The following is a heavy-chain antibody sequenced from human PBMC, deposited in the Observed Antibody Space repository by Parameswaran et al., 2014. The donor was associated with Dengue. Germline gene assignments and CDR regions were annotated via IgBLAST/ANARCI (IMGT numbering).Heavy chain of an antibody. D-gene: IGHD3/OR15-3a*01. J-gene: IGHJ6*02. CDR3: ARDYGFWSGDYLGLYGMDV. Sequence: WVRQAPGQGLGWMGWISAYNGNTNYAQKLQGRVTMTTDTSTSTAYMELRSLRSDDTAVYYCARDYGFWSGDYLGLYGMDVWGQGTTVTVSS. CDR2: ISAYNGNT. V-gene: IGHV1-18*01.